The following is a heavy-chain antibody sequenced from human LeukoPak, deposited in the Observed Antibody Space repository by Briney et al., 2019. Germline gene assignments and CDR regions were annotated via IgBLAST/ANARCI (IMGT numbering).Heavy chain of an antibody. CDR2: ISDSGGST. V-gene: IGHV3-23*01. J-gene: IGHJ4*02. Sequence: GGSLRLSCAASGFTFGYYAMSWVRQAPGKGLEWVSTISDSGGSTYYADSVKGRFTISRDNSKNTLYLQMNSLRAEDTAVYYCAKRGTVTTFGHCDYWGQGTLVTVSS. CDR3: AKRGTVTTFGHCDY. D-gene: IGHD4-17*01. CDR1: GFTFGYYA.